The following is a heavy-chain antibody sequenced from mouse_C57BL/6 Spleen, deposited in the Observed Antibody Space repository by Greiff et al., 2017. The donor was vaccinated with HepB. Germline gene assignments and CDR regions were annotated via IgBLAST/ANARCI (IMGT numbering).Heavy chain of an antibody. CDR2: IKYDGSST. CDR3: ARDYDGYFDFDY. Sequence: EVKVEESEGGLVQPGSSMKLSCTASGFTFSDYYMAWVRQVPEKGLEWVANIKYDGSSTYYLDSLKSRFIISRDNAKNILYLQMSSLKSEDTATYYCARDYDGYFDFDYWGQGTTLTVSS. CDR1: GFTFSDYY. J-gene: IGHJ2*01. D-gene: IGHD2-3*01. V-gene: IGHV5-16*01.